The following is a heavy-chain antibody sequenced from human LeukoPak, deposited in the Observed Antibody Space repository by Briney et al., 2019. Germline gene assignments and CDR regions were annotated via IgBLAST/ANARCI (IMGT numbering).Heavy chain of an antibody. D-gene: IGHD3-22*01. CDR2: ISSSSSYI. V-gene: IGHV3-21*01. Sequence: GGSLRLSCAASGFTFSSYSMNWVRQAPGKGLEWVSSISSSSSYIYYADSVKGRFTISRDNAKNSLYLRMNSLRAEDTAVYYCARGMGITMIDYWGQGTLVTVSS. J-gene: IGHJ4*02. CDR1: GFTFSSYS. CDR3: ARGMGITMIDY.